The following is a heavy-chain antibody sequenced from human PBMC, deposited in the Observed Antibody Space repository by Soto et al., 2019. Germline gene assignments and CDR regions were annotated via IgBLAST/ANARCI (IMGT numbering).Heavy chain of an antibody. CDR3: ARLYSGNRLGS. Sequence: AXETLSLTCAVSGGSISSSNWWSCVRQPPGKGLEWIGEIYHSGSTNYNPSLKSRVTISVDKSKNQLSLKLSSVTAADTAVYYCARLYSGNRLGSWGQGTLVTVSS. CDR1: GGSISSSNW. D-gene: IGHD1-26*01. J-gene: IGHJ4*02. CDR2: IYHSGST. V-gene: IGHV4-4*02.